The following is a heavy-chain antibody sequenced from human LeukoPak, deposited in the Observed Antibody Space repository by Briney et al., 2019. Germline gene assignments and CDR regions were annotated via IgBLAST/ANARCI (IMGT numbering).Heavy chain of an antibody. CDR1: GFAFSSYA. V-gene: IGHV3-23*01. Sequence: PGGSLRLSCAASGFAFSSYAMSWVRQAPGKGLEWVSSISGSGDTTYYADSVKGRFTISRHNSKNTLYLQMNSLRAEDTAVYYCARAKGDYVPYYFDYWGQGTLVTVSS. J-gene: IGHJ4*02. CDR3: ARAKGDYVPYYFDY. CDR2: ISGSGDTT. D-gene: IGHD4-17*01.